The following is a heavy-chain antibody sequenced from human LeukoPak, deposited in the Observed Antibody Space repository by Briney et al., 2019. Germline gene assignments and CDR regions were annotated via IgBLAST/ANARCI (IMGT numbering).Heavy chain of an antibody. V-gene: IGHV3-74*01. CDR3: AKEVIAAAGRGTNWFDP. Sequence: GGSLRLSCAASGFTFSSYWMHWVRQAPGKGLVWVSRINGDGTSTTYADSVKGRFTIFRDNAKNTLSLQMNSLRAEDTAVYYCAKEVIAAAGRGTNWFDPWGQGTLVTVSS. D-gene: IGHD6-13*01. J-gene: IGHJ5*02. CDR1: GFTFSSYW. CDR2: INGDGTST.